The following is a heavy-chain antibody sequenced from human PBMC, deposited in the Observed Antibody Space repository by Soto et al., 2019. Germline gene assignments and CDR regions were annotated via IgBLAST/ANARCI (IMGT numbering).Heavy chain of an antibody. CDR1: GSTFSTSW. J-gene: IGHJ4*02. CDR2: ISSDGSAT. Sequence: EVQLVESGGGLVQPGGSRRLPCEASGSTFSTSWMHWVRQVLGKGLVWASRISSDGSATTYADSVKGRFTISRDNAKNTLYLQVNTLRAEDTAVYYCARVRDCSGGGCYSNFDYWGQGTLVTVSS. V-gene: IGHV3-74*01. D-gene: IGHD2-15*01. CDR3: ARVRDCSGGGCYSNFDY.